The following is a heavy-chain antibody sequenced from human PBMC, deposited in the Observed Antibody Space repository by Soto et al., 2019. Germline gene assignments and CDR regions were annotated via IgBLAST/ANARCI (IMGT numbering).Heavy chain of an antibody. D-gene: IGHD3-9*01. J-gene: IGHJ6*02. Sequence: PSETLSLTFAVYGGSFSGYYWSWIRQPPGKGLEWMGEINHSGSTNYNPSLKSRVTISVDTSKNQFPLKLSSVTAADTAVYYCARWWGVLRYFDWLPHYYYYGMDVWGQGTTVTVSS. V-gene: IGHV4-34*01. CDR2: INHSGST. CDR1: GGSFSGYY. CDR3: ARWWGVLRYFDWLPHYYYYGMDV.